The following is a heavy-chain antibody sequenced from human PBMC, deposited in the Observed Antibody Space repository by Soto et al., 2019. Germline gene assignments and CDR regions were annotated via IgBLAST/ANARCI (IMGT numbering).Heavy chain of an antibody. Sequence: LRLSCAASGFTFSSYGMHWVRQAPGKGLEWLSLIWHDGGNTYSADSVKGRFTISRDNSKNTLHLQMNSLRVEDTAVYYCARDRITIAGNFYYGVDVWGQGTTVTVSS. J-gene: IGHJ6*02. CDR1: GFTFSSYG. CDR3: ARDRITIAGNFYYGVDV. CDR2: IWHDGGNT. D-gene: IGHD3-10*01. V-gene: IGHV3-33*01.